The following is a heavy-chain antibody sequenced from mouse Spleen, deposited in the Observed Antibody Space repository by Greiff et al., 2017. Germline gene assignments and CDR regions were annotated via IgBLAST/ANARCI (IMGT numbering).Heavy chain of an antibody. CDR2: INPSSGYT. D-gene: IGHD2-4*01. V-gene: IGHV1-4*01. Sequence: QVQLKESGAELARPGASVKMSCKASGYTFTSYTMHWVKQRPGQGLEWIGYINPSSGYTKYNQKFKDKATLTADKSSSTAYMQLSSLTSEDSAVYYCAREGDYDVGFAYWGQGTLVTVSA. CDR1: GYTFTSYT. J-gene: IGHJ3*01. CDR3: AREGDYDVGFAY.